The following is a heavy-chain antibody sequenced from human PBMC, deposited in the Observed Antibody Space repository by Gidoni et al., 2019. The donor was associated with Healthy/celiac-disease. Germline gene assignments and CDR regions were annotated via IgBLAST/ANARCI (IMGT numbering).Heavy chain of an antibody. J-gene: IGHJ6*02. CDR1: GFTFDDYG. Sequence: EVQLVESGGGVVRPGGSLRLSCAASGFTFDDYGMSWVRQAPGKGLEWVSGINWNGGSKGYADSVNGRFTISRDNAKNSLYLQMNSLRAEDTALYYCARTYCSSTSFYHIRAYYYYYYGMDVWGQGTTVTVSS. V-gene: IGHV3-20*04. CDR3: ARTYCSSTSFYHIRAYYYYYYGMDV. CDR2: INWNGGSK. D-gene: IGHD2-2*01.